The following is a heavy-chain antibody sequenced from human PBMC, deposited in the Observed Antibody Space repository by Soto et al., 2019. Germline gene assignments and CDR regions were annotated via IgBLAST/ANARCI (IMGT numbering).Heavy chain of an antibody. Sequence: GVPLKLSCKDSGYSFTSYWIGWVRQMPGKGLEWMGIIYPGDSDTRYSPSFQGQVTISADKSISTAYLQWSSLKASDTAMYYCARNSRLGEYSGYEGFDYWGQGTLVTVSS. V-gene: IGHV5-51*01. CDR1: GYSFTSYW. CDR3: ARNSRLGEYSGYEGFDY. CDR2: IYPGDSDT. D-gene: IGHD5-12*01. J-gene: IGHJ4*02.